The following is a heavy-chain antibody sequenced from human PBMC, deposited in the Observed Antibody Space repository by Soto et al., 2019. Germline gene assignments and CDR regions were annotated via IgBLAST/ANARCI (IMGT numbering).Heavy chain of an antibody. CDR1: GFTFNTYG. D-gene: IGHD1-7*01. V-gene: IGHV3-30*18. Sequence: QVQLVESGGGVVQPGKSLRLSCAASGFTFNTYGMHWVRQAPGKGPEWVAVISYDGSNKYYADSVKGRFTISRDNSKNTLYLQMNSLRAEDTAVYYCANWNYPLSDWGQGTLVTVSS. CDR3: ANWNYPLSD. CDR2: ISYDGSNK. J-gene: IGHJ4*02.